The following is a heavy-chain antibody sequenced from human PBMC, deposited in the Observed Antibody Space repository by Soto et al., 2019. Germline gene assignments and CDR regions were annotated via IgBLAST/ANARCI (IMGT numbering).Heavy chain of an antibody. CDR2: IYPEDSET. V-gene: IGHV5-51*01. CDR3: ARKDKSGYFNWFDP. D-gene: IGHD3-22*01. Sequence: GESLKISCKGSGYTFTSYWIVWVRQMPGKGLEWMGIIYPEDSETRYSPSFEGQVTISADKSIDTAYLQWSSLQASDTAMYYCARKDKSGYFNWFDPWGQGTLVTVSS. CDR1: GYTFTSYW. J-gene: IGHJ5*02.